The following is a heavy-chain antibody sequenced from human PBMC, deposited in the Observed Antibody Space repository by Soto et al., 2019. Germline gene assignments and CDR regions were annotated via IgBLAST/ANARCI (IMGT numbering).Heavy chain of an antibody. Sequence: QVQLQESGPGLVKPSETLSLTCTVSGASISGYYWSWIRKSAGKGREWIGRIYATGTTDYNPSLKGLVMMSVDTSKKQFSLKLRSVTAADTAVYYCVRDGTKTLRDWFDPWGQGISVTVSS. CDR3: VRDGTKTLRDWFDP. D-gene: IGHD1-1*01. V-gene: IGHV4-4*07. J-gene: IGHJ5*02. CDR2: IYATGTT. CDR1: GASISGYY.